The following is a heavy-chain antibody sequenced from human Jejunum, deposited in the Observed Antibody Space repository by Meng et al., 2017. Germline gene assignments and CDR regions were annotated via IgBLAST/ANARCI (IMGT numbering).Heavy chain of an antibody. CDR2: LNPRSAGT. CDR1: GDTFTSYD. CDR3: ARGWYSSYYFDY. V-gene: IGHV1-8*01. J-gene: IGHJ4*02. Sequence: QGQPVQVWAEGKRPGASVKVSCKTSGDTFTSYDFNWVRQAPGQGLEWMGWLNPRSAGTGSAQKFQGRVTMTSDTSMTTGYMELSDLTSEDTAVYYCARGWYSSYYFDYWGQGTLVTVSS. D-gene: IGHD4-11*01.